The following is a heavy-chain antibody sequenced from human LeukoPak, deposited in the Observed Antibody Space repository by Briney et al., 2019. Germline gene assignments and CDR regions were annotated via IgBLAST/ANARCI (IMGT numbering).Heavy chain of an antibody. CDR2: IKQDGGEK. V-gene: IGHV3-7*01. CDR1: GLTFSSYW. D-gene: IGHD6-6*01. Sequence: PEGSLRLSCVASGLTFSSYWMSWVRQAPGKGLEWVANIKQDGGEKYYVDSVKGRFTISRDNAKSSLYLQMNSLRADDTAVYYCARGRGLPVRPPNEGFLDYWGRGTLVTVSS. CDR3: ARGRGLPVRPPNEGFLDY. J-gene: IGHJ4*02.